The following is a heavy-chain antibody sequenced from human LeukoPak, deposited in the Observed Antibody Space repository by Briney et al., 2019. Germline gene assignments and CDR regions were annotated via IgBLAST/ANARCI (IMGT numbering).Heavy chain of an antibody. J-gene: IGHJ1*01. CDR3: ARDLYSSNVPEH. Sequence: SETLSLTCTVSGGSISSYYWSWIRQPPGKGMEWIGDIYYSGSTNYNPSLKGRVSISVDTSTDQCSLKLSSVTAADTAVFYCARDLYSSNVPEHWGQGTLVTVSS. CDR2: IYYSGST. V-gene: IGHV4-59*12. D-gene: IGHD6-13*01. CDR1: GGSISSYY.